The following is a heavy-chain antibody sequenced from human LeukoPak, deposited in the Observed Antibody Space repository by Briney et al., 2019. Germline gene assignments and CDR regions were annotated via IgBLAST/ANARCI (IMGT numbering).Heavy chain of an antibody. CDR1: GGSISSYY. CDR3: ARQLRFLEWLLIYY. V-gene: IGHV4-59*01. Sequence: SATLSLTCTVPGGSISSYYWSWIRQPPGKGLEWIGYIYYSGSTNYNPSLKSRVTISVDTSKNQFSLKLSSVTAADTAVYYCARQLRFLEWLLIYYWVQGTLVTVSS. CDR2: IYYSGST. D-gene: IGHD3-3*01. J-gene: IGHJ4*02.